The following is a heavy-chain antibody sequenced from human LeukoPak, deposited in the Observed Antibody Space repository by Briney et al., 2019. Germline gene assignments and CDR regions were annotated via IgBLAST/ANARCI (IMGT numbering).Heavy chain of an antibody. CDR3: ARDGYDFWSGIDY. D-gene: IGHD3-3*01. V-gene: IGHV3-7*01. CDR1: GFTSSSYW. CDR2: IKQDGSEK. Sequence: GGSLRLSCAASGFTSSSYWMSWVRQAPGKGLEWVANIKQDGSEKYYVDSVKGRFTISRDNAKNSLYLQMNSLRAEDTAVYYCARDGYDFWSGIDYWGQGTLVTVSS. J-gene: IGHJ4*02.